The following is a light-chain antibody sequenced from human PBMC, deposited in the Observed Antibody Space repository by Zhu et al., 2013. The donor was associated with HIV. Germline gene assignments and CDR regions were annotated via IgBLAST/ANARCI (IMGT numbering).Light chain of an antibody. V-gene: IGKV4-1*01. CDR2: WAS. CDR3: LQYFSSPYT. J-gene: IGKJ2*01. Sequence: DIVLTQSPDSLAVSLGERATINCKSSQSVLYSSTNKNYLTWYQQKPGQPPKLLIYWASTRESGVPDRFSGSGSGTEFTLTISSLQAEDVALYFCLQYFSSPYTFGQGTKLEIK. CDR1: QSVLYSSTNKNY.